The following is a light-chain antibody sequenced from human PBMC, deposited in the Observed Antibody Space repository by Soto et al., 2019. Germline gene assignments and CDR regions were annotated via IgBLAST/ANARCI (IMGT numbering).Light chain of an antibody. CDR3: SSYTSSSTRV. CDR1: SSDVGGYNY. J-gene: IGLJ1*01. V-gene: IGLV2-14*03. CDR2: DVV. Sequence: QSALTQPASVSGSPGQSIAISCTGTSSDVGGYNYVSWYQQHPGKAPKLMIYDVVNRPSGVSTRFSGSKSGNTASLTISGLQAEDEADYYCSSYTSSSTRVFGTGTKVTVL.